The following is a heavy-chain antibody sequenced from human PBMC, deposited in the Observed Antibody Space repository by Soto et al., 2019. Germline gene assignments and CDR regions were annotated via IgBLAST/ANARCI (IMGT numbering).Heavy chain of an antibody. Sequence: QVQLRESGPGLVKPSETLSLTCTGSGGSISSYYWSWIRQPPGKGLEWIGYIDYSGSTNYNPSLKSRVTISVDTSKNQFSLKLSSVTAADTAVYYCARRSVGSRSWYWYFDLWGRGSLVTVSS. CDR1: GGSISSYY. CDR2: IDYSGST. D-gene: IGHD6-13*01. V-gene: IGHV4-59*08. J-gene: IGHJ2*01. CDR3: ARRSVGSRSWYWYFDL.